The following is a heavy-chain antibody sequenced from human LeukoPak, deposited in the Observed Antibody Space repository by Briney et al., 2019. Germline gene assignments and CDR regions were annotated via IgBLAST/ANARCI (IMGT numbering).Heavy chain of an antibody. J-gene: IGHJ4*02. D-gene: IGHD3-10*01. CDR1: GFTFSNYW. CDR3: ARHKKSGEFSEIDY. CDR2: INRDGSTT. Sequence: GGSLRLSCAASGFTFSNYWVHWVRQAPGKGLVWVSRINRDGSTTNYADSVKGRFTVSRDNAKNTLNLQMNSLRAEDTAVYYCARHKKSGEFSEIDYWGQGTLVTVSS. V-gene: IGHV3-74*01.